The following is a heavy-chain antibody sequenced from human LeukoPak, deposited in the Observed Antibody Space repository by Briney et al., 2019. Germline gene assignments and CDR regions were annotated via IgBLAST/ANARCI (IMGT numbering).Heavy chain of an antibody. V-gene: IGHV3-48*04. J-gene: IGHJ6*03. D-gene: IGHD6-13*01. CDR3: ARASYSSSDYYYYMDV. CDR1: GFTFSSYS. Sequence: PGGSLRLSCAASGFTFSSYSMNWVRQAPGKGLEWVSYISSSSSTIYYADSVKGRFTISRDNAKNSLYLQMNSLRAEDTAVYYCARASYSSSDYYYYMDVWGKGTTVTVSS. CDR2: ISSSSSTI.